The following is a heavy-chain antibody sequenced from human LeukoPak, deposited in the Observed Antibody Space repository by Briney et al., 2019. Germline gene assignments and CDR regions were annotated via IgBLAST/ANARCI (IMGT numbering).Heavy chain of an antibody. Sequence: GESLKSSCKGSGYTLTSYWIGWVRQMPGKGLEWMGIIHPGDSDTRYSPSFQGQVTISVDKSISTAYLQWSSLKASDTGMYYCARLVVVTANYWYFDLWGRGTLVTVSS. J-gene: IGHJ2*01. V-gene: IGHV5-51*01. CDR2: IHPGDSDT. D-gene: IGHD2-21*02. CDR3: ARLVVVTANYWYFDL. CDR1: GYTLTSYW.